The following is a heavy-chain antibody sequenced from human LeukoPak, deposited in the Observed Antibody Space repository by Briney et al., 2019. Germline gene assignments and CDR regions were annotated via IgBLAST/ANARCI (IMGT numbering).Heavy chain of an antibody. CDR3: ARDTDLDYDSSGYYSSLAFDI. V-gene: IGHV1-46*01. D-gene: IGHD3-22*01. J-gene: IGHJ3*02. CDR2: INPSGGST. CDR1: GYTFTSYY. Sequence: ASVKVSCTASGYTFTSYYMHWVRQAPGQGLEWMGIINPSGGSTSYAQKFQGRVTMTRDTSTSTVYMELSSLRSEDTAVYYCARDTDLDYDSSGYYSSLAFDIWGQGIMVTVSS.